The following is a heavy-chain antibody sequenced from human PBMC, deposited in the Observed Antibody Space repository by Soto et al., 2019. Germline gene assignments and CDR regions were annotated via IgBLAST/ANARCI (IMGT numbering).Heavy chain of an antibody. J-gene: IGHJ6*03. Sequence: QVQLVQSGAEVKEPGASVTVSCRASGDRFTDYYMHWVRQAPGQGLEWMGWINPNSGVTKYAQKFQGWGTMTRDTSIRTVYMQLSRLGFDDTAIDYCARESGGATATLDYYYFYMDVWGTGTTVTVSS. CDR3: ARESGGATATLDYYYFYMDV. D-gene: IGHD1-26*01. CDR1: GDRFTDYY. V-gene: IGHV1-2*04. CDR2: INPNSGVT.